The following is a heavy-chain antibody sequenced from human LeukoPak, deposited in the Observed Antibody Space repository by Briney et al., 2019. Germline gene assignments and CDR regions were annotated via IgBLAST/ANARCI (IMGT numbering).Heavy chain of an antibody. CDR2: IYYSGST. V-gene: IGHV4-39*07. CDR1: GGSISSRSYY. CDR3: AEGGATGFFDY. Sequence: PSETLSLTCTVSGGSISSRSYYWGWIRQPPGKGLEWIGSIYYSGSTYYNPSLKSRVTISVDTSKNQFSLKLSSVTAADTAVYYCAEGGATGFFDYWGQGTLVTVSS. D-gene: IGHD1-26*01. J-gene: IGHJ4*02.